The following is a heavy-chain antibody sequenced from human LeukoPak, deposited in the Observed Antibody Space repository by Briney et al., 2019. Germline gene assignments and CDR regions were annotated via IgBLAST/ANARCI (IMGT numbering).Heavy chain of an antibody. CDR3: ARMVRGVPYYYGMDV. V-gene: IGHV1-18*01. J-gene: IGHJ6*02. Sequence: ASVKVSCTASGYTFTNYGISWVRQAPGQGLEWMGWISGFNGNTNYGQKVQGRVTMTTDTSTITAYVELRSLRSDDTAVYYCARMVRGVPYYYGMDVWGQGTTVTVSS. CDR1: GYTFTNYG. CDR2: ISGFNGNT. D-gene: IGHD3-10*01.